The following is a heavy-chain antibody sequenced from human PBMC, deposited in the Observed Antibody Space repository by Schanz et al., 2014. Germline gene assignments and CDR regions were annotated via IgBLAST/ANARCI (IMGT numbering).Heavy chain of an antibody. V-gene: IGHV1-69*02. J-gene: IGHJ4*02. D-gene: IGHD6-19*01. CDR1: GGTFSSYT. CDR3: ARRYSSGWYEFDY. Sequence: QVPLVQSGAEVKKPGSSVKVSCKASGGTFSSYTISWVRQAPGQGPEWMGRIIPILGIGNDAQKFQGRVTMTRDTSTSTVYMYLSSLRSEDTAVYYCARRYSSGWYEFDYWGQGTLVTVSS. CDR2: IIPILGIG.